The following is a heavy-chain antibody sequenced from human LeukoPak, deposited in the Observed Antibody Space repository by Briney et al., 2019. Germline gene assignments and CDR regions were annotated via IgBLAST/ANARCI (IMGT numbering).Heavy chain of an antibody. J-gene: IGHJ4*02. CDR3: AREFDRYSYGEFDY. D-gene: IGHD5-18*01. V-gene: IGHV4-59*11. CDR2: IYYSGST. CDR1: GGPMSSHY. Sequence: SETLSLTCTVCGGPMSSHYWRWIRQPPGRGVAWIGYIYYSGSTNYNPSLKSPVTISVETSKNQFSLKLSSVTAADTAVYYCAREFDRYSYGEFDYWGQGTLVTVSS.